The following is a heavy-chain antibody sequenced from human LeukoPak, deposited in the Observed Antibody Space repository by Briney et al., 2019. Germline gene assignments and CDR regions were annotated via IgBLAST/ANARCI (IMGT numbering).Heavy chain of an antibody. CDR3: AAGYSSSAYFQD. Sequence: GGSLRLSCAASGFIVSSNYMSWVRQAPGKGLGWVSVSHSGGSTFYADSVKGRLTISRDNSNNMLYLQMSSLRAEDTAVYYCAAGYSSSAYFQDWGQGTLVTVSS. J-gene: IGHJ1*01. CDR1: GFIVSSNY. V-gene: IGHV3-53*01. D-gene: IGHD6-13*01. CDR2: SHSGGST.